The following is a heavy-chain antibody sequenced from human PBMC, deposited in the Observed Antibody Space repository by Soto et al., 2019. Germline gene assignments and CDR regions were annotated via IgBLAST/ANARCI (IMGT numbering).Heavy chain of an antibody. J-gene: IGHJ4*01. CDR2: ISYDSSEI. CDR3: AIARVADSSLDR. D-gene: IGHD3-3*01. V-gene: IGHV3-30*01. Sequence: GYLRLPCVGAGCIFSHNAIPCVRQAPGKGLEWVAFISYDSSEIFYADSVKGRFTISRDNPKNTLFLHMNSPRADDTAVYYCAIARVADSSLDRWGRGVLVTVSS. CDR1: GCIFSHNA.